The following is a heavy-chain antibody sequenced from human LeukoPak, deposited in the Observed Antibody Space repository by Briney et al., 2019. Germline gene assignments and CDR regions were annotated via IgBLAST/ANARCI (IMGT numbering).Heavy chain of an antibody. D-gene: IGHD3-10*01. CDR2: IYYSGST. Sequence: SQTLSLTCTVSGGSISSGGYYWSWIRQHAGKGLEWIGYIYYSGSTYYNPSLKSRVTISVDTSKNQFSLKLSSVTAADTAVYYCARADSMVRGVIPATYFDYWGQGTLVTVSS. CDR3: ARADSMVRGVIPATYFDY. V-gene: IGHV4-31*03. J-gene: IGHJ4*02. CDR1: GGSISSGGYY.